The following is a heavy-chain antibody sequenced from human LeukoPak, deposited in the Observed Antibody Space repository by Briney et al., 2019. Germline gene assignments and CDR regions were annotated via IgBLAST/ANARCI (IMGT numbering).Heavy chain of an antibody. Sequence: SETLSLTCTVSGGSISSYYWSWIRQPAGKGLEWIGRIYTSGSTNYNPSLKSRVTMSVDTSKNQFSLKLSSVTAADTAVYYCARDNSSGWSYYFDYWGQGTLVTVSS. V-gene: IGHV4-4*07. CDR3: ARDNSSGWSYYFDY. CDR1: GGSISSYY. D-gene: IGHD6-19*01. J-gene: IGHJ4*02. CDR2: IYTSGST.